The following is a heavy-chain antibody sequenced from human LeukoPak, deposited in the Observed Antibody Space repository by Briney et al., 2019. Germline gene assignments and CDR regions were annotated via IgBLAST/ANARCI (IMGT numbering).Heavy chain of an antibody. CDR1: GGSVSSGISY. V-gene: IGHV4-61*01. CDR3: AREWGDGYMPLN. CDR2: ISDSGGS. J-gene: IGHJ4*02. D-gene: IGHD5-24*01. Sequence: SETLSLTCSVSGGSVSSGISYWSWIRQPPGEGLEWIAYISDSGGSDYNPSLRGRVTISLDTSKNQFSLRLTSVTAADTAVYYCAREWGDGYMPLNWGQGTLVTVSS.